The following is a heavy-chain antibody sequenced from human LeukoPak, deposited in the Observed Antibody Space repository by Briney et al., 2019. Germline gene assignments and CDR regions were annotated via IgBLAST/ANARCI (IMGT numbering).Heavy chain of an antibody. V-gene: IGHV1-69*04. CDR1: GGTFSNYA. D-gene: IGHD6-13*01. Sequence: VKVSCKASGGTFSNYAISWVRQAHGQGLEWMGRIIPILSIPDYTQNFQGRVTITTDRSTSTAYMELSSLKSDDTAVYYCARSGGSSWYVGMFYWGQGTLVTVSS. CDR3: ARSGGSSWYVGMFY. CDR2: IIPILSIP. J-gene: IGHJ4*02.